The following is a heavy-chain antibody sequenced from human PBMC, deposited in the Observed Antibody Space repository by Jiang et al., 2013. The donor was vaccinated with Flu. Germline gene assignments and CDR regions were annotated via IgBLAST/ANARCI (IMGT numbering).Heavy chain of an antibody. J-gene: IGHJ4*02. D-gene: IGHD1-26*01. V-gene: IGHV3-30*18. CDR3: AKDRTSGSYLDY. CDR2: LSYDGDNK. Sequence: VQLLESGGGVVQPGGSLRLSCTASGFIVSDYDMHWVRQAPGKGLEWVSRLSYDGDNKNSADSVKGRFTISRDNSKNTLYLQMNSLRVDDTAVYYCAKDRTSGSYLDYWGQGTLVTVSS. CDR1: GFIVSDYD.